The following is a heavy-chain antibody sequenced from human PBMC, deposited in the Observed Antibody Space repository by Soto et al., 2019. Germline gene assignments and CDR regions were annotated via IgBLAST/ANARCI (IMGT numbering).Heavy chain of an antibody. D-gene: IGHD6-13*01. V-gene: IGHV1-46*01. J-gene: IGHJ4*02. CDR1: GYTFTHYY. CDR3: ARDLAAGDH. Sequence: QVQLVQSGAEVKKPGASVKLSCRTSGYTFTHYYIHWVRQAPGQGLEWLGIINPASGSTNYAQDFLGRVTLTMDTSTTTVYMDLCGLRAEDTAIFYCARDLAAGDHWGQGTLVTVSS. CDR2: INPASGST.